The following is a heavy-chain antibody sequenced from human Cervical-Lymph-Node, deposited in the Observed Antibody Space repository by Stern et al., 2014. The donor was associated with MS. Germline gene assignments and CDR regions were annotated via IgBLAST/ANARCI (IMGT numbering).Heavy chain of an antibody. D-gene: IGHD3-9*01. CDR3: ARDGSHILTGYYRELSWLDP. CDR1: GYTFTSYY. J-gene: IGHJ5*02. V-gene: IGHV1-46*01. Sequence: QMQLVQSGAEVKKPGASVKVSCKASGYTFTSYYMHWVRQAPRQGLEWMGIINPSGGNTSYAQKFQGRVTMTRDTSTSTLYMELSSLRSEDTAVYFCARDGSHILTGYYRELSWLDPWGQGTLVTVSS. CDR2: INPSGGNT.